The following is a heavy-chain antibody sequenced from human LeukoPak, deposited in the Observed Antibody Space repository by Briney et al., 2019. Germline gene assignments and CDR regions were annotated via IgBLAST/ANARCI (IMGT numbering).Heavy chain of an antibody. D-gene: IGHD3-10*01. CDR2: IYGGGST. V-gene: IGHV3-53*01. Sequence: GGSLRLSCAVPGFTFNNYAMSWVRQASGKGLEWVSVIYGGGSTYYADSVKGRFTISRDTSKNTVNLEMNTLRAEDTAVYYCASWPGAWYGEDSWGQGTLVTVSS. CDR3: ASWPGAWYGEDS. J-gene: IGHJ4*02. CDR1: GFTFNNYA.